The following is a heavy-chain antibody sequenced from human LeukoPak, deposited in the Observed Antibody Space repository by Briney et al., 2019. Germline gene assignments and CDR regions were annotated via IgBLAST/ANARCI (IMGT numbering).Heavy chain of an antibody. Sequence: SETLSLTCTFSGGSMTPSYWNWIRQPPGKGLEWIGYISDSGRTNYTPSLKSRITISLDTSKNQFSLNLRSVTAADTAVYYCSRSTRYATNTRLGFQNWGQGTLVAVSS. D-gene: IGHD2-8*01. J-gene: IGHJ1*01. CDR3: SRSTRYATNTRLGFQN. V-gene: IGHV4-59*01. CDR2: ISDSGRT. CDR1: GGSMTPSY.